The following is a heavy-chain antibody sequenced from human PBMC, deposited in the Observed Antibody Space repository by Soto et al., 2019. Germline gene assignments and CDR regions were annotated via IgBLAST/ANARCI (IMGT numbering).Heavy chain of an antibody. CDR1: GFTFSVYA. CDR2: ISSSSSTI. Sequence: PGGSLRLSCAASGFTFSVYAMSWVRQPPGKGLEWVSTISSSSSTIYYADSVKGRFTISRDNAKNSLYLQMNSLRDEDTAVYYCARDRYGDFFFDYWGQGTLVTVSS. CDR3: ARDRYGDFFFDY. J-gene: IGHJ4*02. D-gene: IGHD4-17*01. V-gene: IGHV3-48*02.